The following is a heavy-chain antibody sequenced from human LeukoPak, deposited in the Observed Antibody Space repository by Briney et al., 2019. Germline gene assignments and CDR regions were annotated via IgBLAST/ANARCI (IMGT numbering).Heavy chain of an antibody. J-gene: IGHJ4*02. D-gene: IGHD6-13*01. CDR1: GGSISSYY. V-gene: IGHV4-59*01. CDR2: IYYSGTT. Sequence: SETLSLTCTVSGGSISSYYWSWIRQPPGKGLEWIGYIYYSGTTNYNPSLKSRVSISVDTSKNQFSLKLSSVTAADTAVYYCARGVYIAAAQYAYWGQGTLVTVSS. CDR3: ARGVYIAAAQYAY.